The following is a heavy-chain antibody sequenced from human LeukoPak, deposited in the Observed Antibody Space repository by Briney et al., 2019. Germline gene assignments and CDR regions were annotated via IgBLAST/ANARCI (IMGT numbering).Heavy chain of an antibody. CDR2: IKQDGSEK. CDR1: GFTFSSYW. D-gene: IGHD3-3*01. CDR3: ARESRFLEWLSVYYFDY. V-gene: IGHV3-7*01. Sequence: PGGSLRLSCAASGFTFSSYWMSWVRQAPGKGLEWVANIKQDGSEKYYVDSVKGRFTISRDNAKNSLYLQMNSLRAEDTAVYYCARESRFLEWLSVYYFDYWGQGTLVTVSS. J-gene: IGHJ4*02.